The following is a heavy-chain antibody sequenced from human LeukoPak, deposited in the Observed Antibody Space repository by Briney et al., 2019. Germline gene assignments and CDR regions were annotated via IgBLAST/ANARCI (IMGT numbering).Heavy chain of an antibody. CDR1: AFTFSDYS. V-gene: IGHV3-48*01. J-gene: IGHJ4*02. CDR3: ARDRIKSGSYYFDY. CDR2: ISGRSSTI. Sequence: PGGSLRLSCAASAFTFSDYSMSWVRQAPGKGLEWGSYISGRSSTIYYADSVKGRFTISRDNAKNSMYLQMNGLRAEDTAVYYCARDRIKSGSYYFDYWGQGTLVTVSS. D-gene: IGHD1-26*01.